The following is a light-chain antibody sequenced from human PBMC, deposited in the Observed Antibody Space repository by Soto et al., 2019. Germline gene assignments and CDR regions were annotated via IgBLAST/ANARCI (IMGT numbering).Light chain of an antibody. CDR2: GVS. CDR1: QSIDNIY. Sequence: EIVLTQSPGTLSLSPGERATLSCRASQSIDNIYFAWYQQKPGQAPRLLIYGVSIRATGIPDRFSVSGSGTDFTLAISRLEPEDFAVYYCQQYGYSPRTFGQGTKVEIK. V-gene: IGKV3-20*01. CDR3: QQYGYSPRT. J-gene: IGKJ1*01.